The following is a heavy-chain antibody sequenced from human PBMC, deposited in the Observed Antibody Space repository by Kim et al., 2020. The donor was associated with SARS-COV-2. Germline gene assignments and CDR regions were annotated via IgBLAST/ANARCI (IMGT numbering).Heavy chain of an antibody. D-gene: IGHD1-26*01. Sequence: SNPSRKSRVTITVDTSKNQFSLKLSSVTAADTAVYYCARLGPELLSWFDPWGQGTLVTVSS. V-gene: IGHV4-39*01. CDR3: ARLGPELLSWFDP. J-gene: IGHJ5*02.